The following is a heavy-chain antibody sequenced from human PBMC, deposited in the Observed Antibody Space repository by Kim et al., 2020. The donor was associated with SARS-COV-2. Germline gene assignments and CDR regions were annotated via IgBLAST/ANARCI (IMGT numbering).Heavy chain of an antibody. Sequence: SETLSLTCAVYGGSFSGYYWSWIRQPPGKGLEWIGEVSHSGYANSNPSLKSRVTISADTSKKQFSLNLNSVTAADTAVYYCAHRPGVLSFDYWGQGTLIT. J-gene: IGHJ4*02. CDR2: VSHSGYA. D-gene: IGHD3-9*01. CDR1: GGSFSGYY. V-gene: IGHV4-34*01. CDR3: AHRPGVLSFDY.